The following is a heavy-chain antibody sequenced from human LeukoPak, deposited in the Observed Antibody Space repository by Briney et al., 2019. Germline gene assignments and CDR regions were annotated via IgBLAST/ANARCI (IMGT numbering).Heavy chain of an antibody. J-gene: IGHJ4*02. Sequence: ASVKVSCKVSGYTLTELSMHWVRQAPGKGLEWMGGFDPEDGETIYAQKFQGRVTITRDTSASTAYMELSSLRSEDTAVYYCARDDYGDYGYWGQGTLVTVSS. CDR1: GYTLTELS. V-gene: IGHV1-24*01. D-gene: IGHD4-17*01. CDR3: ARDDYGDYGY. CDR2: FDPEDGET.